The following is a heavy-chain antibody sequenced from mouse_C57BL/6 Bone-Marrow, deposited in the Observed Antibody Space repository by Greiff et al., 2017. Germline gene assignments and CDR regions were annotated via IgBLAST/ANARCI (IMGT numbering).Heavy chain of an antibody. J-gene: IGHJ3*01. CDR2: VYPRSGNT. CDR3: AREGDGYTTGAY. Sequence: QVQLKQSGAELARPGASVKLSCKASGYTFTSYGISWVKQRTGQGLEWIGEVYPRSGNTYYNEKFKGKATLTADKSSSTAYRELRSLTSEDSAVYFCAREGDGYTTGAYWGQGTLVTVSA. V-gene: IGHV1-81*01. D-gene: IGHD2-3*01. CDR1: GYTFTSYG.